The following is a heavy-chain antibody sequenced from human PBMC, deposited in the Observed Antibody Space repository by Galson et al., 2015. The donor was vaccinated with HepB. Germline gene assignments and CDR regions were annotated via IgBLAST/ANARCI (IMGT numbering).Heavy chain of an antibody. CDR1: GYTFSSYA. CDR3: ARDGVGMATPNQPLDY. D-gene: IGHD5-24*01. Sequence: SVKVSCKASGYTFSSYAISWVRQAPGQGLEWMGGIIPIFGTANYAQKFQGRVTITADESTSTAYMELSSLRSEDTAVYYCARDGVGMATPNQPLDYWGQGTLVTVSS. CDR2: IIPIFGTA. V-gene: IGHV1-69*13. J-gene: IGHJ4*02.